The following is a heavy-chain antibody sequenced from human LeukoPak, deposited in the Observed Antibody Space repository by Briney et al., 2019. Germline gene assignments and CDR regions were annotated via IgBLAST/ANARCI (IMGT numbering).Heavy chain of an antibody. V-gene: IGHV3-48*01. CDR2: ISSSSSTI. CDR1: GFTFSSYG. CDR3: ARENSGGDYVFDY. J-gene: IGHJ4*02. Sequence: PGGSLRLSCAASGFTFSSYGMNWVRQAPGKGLEWVSYISSSSSTIYYADSVKGRFTISRDNAKNSLYLQMNSLRAEDTAVYYCARENSGGDYVFDYWGQGTLVTVSS. D-gene: IGHD4-17*01.